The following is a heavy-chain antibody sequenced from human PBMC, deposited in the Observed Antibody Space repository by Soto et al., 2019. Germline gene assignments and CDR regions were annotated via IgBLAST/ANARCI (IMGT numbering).Heavy chain of an antibody. V-gene: IGHV3-23*01. CDR2: ISGSGASI. Sequence: EVQLLESGGNLVQPGGSLRLSCAASGFTFSSYVMSWVRQAPGKGLEWVSTISGSGASIYDADSVKGRFTISRDKYKNTVYLQMSSLRAEDTAVYYCAKDGLGSCTGGTCYGSDYWGQGTLVTVSS. D-gene: IGHD2-15*01. J-gene: IGHJ4*02. CDR3: AKDGLGSCTGGTCYGSDY. CDR1: GFTFSSYV.